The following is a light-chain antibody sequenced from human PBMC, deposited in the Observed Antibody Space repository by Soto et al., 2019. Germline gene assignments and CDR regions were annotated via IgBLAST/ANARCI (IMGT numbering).Light chain of an antibody. CDR2: GAS. CDR1: QSVSSGY. V-gene: IGKV3-20*01. J-gene: IGKJ1*01. CDR3: HLYGSSSWT. Sequence: EIVLTQSPGTLSLSPGERATLSCRASQSVSSGYLAWYQQKPGQAPRLLIYGASSRATDIPDRFSGSESGTDFTLTISRLEPEDFAVYYCHLYGSSSWTVGQGTKVDSK.